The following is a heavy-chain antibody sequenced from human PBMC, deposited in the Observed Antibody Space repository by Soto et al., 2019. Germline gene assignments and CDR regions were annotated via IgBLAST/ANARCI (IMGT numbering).Heavy chain of an antibody. CDR1: GGSISGSY. D-gene: IGHD6-19*01. Sequence: SETLSLTCIVSGGSISGSYWSWIRQSPGKGLEWLGYVYYTGSTNYSPSLRSRVSISVDTSKNEFSLRLSSVTAADTAVYFCARRVAVPGANIDYWGQGTQVTVYS. V-gene: IGHV4-59*01. CDR3: ARRVAVPGANIDY. J-gene: IGHJ4*02. CDR2: VYYTGST.